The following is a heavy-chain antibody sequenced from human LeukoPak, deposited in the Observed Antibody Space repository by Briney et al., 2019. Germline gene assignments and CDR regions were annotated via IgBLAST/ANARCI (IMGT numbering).Heavy chain of an antibody. CDR3: ARDKVGATSRNWFDP. Sequence: LPGGSLRLSCAASGFTFSSYAMSWVRQAPGKGLEWVSAISGSGGSTYYADSVKGRFTISRDKSKNSLYLQMNSLRAEDTAVYYCARDKVGATSRNWFDPWGQGTLVTVSS. V-gene: IGHV3-23*01. CDR1: GFTFSSYA. J-gene: IGHJ5*02. CDR2: ISGSGGST. D-gene: IGHD1-26*01.